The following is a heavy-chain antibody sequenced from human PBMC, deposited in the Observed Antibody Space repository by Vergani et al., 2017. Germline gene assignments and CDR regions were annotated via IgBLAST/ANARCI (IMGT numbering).Heavy chain of an antibody. CDR1: GHTFTSYA. V-gene: IGHV1-3*01. J-gene: IGHJ4*02. CDR2: INAGNGNT. CDR3: ARDATGSYGGGFDY. D-gene: IGHD1-26*01. Sequence: QVQLVQSGAEVKKPGASVKVSCKASGHTFTSYAMHWVRQAPGQRPEWMGWINAGNGNTKYSQKFQGRVTITRDTSASTAYMELSSLRSEDTAVYYCARDATGSYGGGFDYWGQGTLVTVSS.